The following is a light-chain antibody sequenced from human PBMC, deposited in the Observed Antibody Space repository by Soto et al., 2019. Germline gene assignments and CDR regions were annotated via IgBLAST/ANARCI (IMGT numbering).Light chain of an antibody. CDR2: DVS. J-gene: IGLJ1*01. CDR1: SSDVGGYNY. V-gene: IGLV2-14*01. Sequence: QSALTQPASVSGSPGQSITISCTGTSSDVGGYNYVSWYQQHPGKAPKLMIYDVSNRPSGVSNRISGSKSCNTASLTISGLQAEDEADYYCNSYTSSSPGVFGTGTKLTVL. CDR3: NSYTSSSPGV.